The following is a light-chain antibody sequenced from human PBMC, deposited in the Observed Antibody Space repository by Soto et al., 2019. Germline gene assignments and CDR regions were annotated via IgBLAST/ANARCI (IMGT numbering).Light chain of an antibody. CDR2: EVS. CDR1: SIDVGKYDY. J-gene: IGLJ1*01. V-gene: IGLV2-8*01. Sequence: QSVLTQPPAASGCPGQSVTISCTGTSIDVGKYDYVSWFQHHPGKAPKLIIYEVSKRPSGVPDRCSGSKSGSTASLTVSGLQTEDEADYHCNSYVAATTYVFGTGTKVTVL. CDR3: NSYVAATTYV.